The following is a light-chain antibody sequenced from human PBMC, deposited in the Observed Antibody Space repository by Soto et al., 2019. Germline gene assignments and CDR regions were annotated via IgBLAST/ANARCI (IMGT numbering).Light chain of an antibody. CDR3: QQYGSSPPWT. Sequence: EIVLTQSPATLSLSPGERATLSCRATESIISSYLAWYQQKPGQAPRLLIYGASSRATGIPDRFSGSGSGTDFTHTISRLEPEEFAVYYCQQYGSSPPWTFGQGTKVDI. V-gene: IGKV3-20*01. CDR1: ESIISSY. J-gene: IGKJ1*01. CDR2: GAS.